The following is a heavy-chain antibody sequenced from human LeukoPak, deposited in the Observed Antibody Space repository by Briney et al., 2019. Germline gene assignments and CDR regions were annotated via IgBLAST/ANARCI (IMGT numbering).Heavy chain of an antibody. V-gene: IGHV3-30*04. D-gene: IGHD1-1*01. CDR3: ARVLRLERLYYYYYMDV. CDR1: GFTFSTYS. J-gene: IGHJ6*03. Sequence: PGGSLRLSCVASGFTFSTYSMHWVRQAPGKGLECVAAISDDGSNINYADSVKGRFTISRDNAKNSLYLQMNSLRAEDTALYHCARVLRLERLYYYYYMDVWGKGTTVTISS. CDR2: ISDDGSNI.